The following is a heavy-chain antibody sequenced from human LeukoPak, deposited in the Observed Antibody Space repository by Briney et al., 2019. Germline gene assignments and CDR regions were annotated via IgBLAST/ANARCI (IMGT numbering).Heavy chain of an antibody. CDR1: RYTFTDYY. V-gene: IGHV1-2*02. J-gene: IGHJ5*02. D-gene: IGHD2-2*01. Sequence: SVKVSCKASRYTFTDYYMHWVRQAPGQGLEWMGWINPNSGGTNYAQKFQGRVTMTRDMSISTAYMELSRLRSDDTAVYYCARGGWSLGYCSSSSCLDWFDPWGQGTLVTVSS. CDR3: ARGGWSLGYCSSSSCLDWFDP. CDR2: INPNSGGT.